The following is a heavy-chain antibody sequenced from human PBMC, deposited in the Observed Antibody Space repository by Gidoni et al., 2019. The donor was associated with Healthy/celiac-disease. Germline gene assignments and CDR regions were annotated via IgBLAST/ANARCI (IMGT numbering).Heavy chain of an antibody. CDR1: GYTFTSYG. J-gene: IGHJ6*03. D-gene: IGHD6-19*01. CDR2: ISAYNGNT. Sequence: QVQLVQSGAEVKKPGASVKVSCKASGYTFTSYGISWVRQAPGQGLEWMGWISAYNGNTNYAQKLQGRVTMTTDTSTSTAYMELRSLRADDTAVYYCARRYSSGWYVVGYYYMDVWGKGTTVTVSS. CDR3: ARRYSSGWYVVGYYYMDV. V-gene: IGHV1-18*01.